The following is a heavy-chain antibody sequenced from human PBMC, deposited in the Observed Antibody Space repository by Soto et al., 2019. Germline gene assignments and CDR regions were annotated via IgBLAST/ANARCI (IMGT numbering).Heavy chain of an antibody. J-gene: IGHJ6*04. CDR1: GYSFTSYW. CDR3: ARRMATVKGYYYYGMDV. V-gene: IGHV5-10-1*01. Sequence: GESLKISCKGSGYSFTSYWISCVRQMPGKGLEWIGRIDPSDSYTNYSPSFQGHVTISADKSISTAYLQWSSLKASDTAMYYCARRMATVKGYYYYGMDVWGEGTTVTVSS. D-gene: IGHD4-4*01. CDR2: IDPSDSYT.